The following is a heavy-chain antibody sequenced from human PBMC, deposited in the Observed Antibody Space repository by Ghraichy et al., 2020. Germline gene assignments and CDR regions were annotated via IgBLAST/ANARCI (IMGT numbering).Heavy chain of an antibody. V-gene: IGHV3-7*01. J-gene: IGHJ4*02. D-gene: IGHD1-26*01. CDR1: GFTFTSYW. CDR3: AKDQDTGRSFAD. CDR2: IKEDGSKM. Sequence: GGSLRLSCAASGFTFTSYWMYWVRQAPGKGPEWVTNIKEDGSKMYYVDSVKGRFTVSRDNAKKTLYLQMNSLRVEDTAVYYCAKDQDTGRSFADWGQGTLVTVSS.